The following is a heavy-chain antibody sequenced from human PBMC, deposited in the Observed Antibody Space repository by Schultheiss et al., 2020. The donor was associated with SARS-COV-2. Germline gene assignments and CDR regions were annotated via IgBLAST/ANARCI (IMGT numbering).Heavy chain of an antibody. CDR2: INHSGST. CDR3: ARGSFGYYYYYGMDV. V-gene: IGHV4-34*01. Sequence: SQTLSLTCTVSGGSISSYYWSWIRQPPGKGLEWIGEINHSGSTNYNPSLKSRVTISVDTSKNQFSLKLSSVTAADTAVYYCARGSFGYYYYYGMDVWGQGTTVTVSS. J-gene: IGHJ6*02. CDR1: GGSISSYY. D-gene: IGHD3-16*01.